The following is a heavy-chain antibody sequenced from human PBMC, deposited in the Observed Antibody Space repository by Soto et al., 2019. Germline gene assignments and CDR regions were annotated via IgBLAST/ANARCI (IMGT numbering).Heavy chain of an antibody. Sequence: VQLMQSGAEVKQPGSSVKVYCKASGGTFSSHSINWVRQAPGQGLEWMGGIITLFGTANYAQNFQGRVTITADQSTSTAYMELNILRSDDTAVYYCAREVCYGDFYAALLDWGQGTLVTVSS. CDR1: GGTFSSHS. V-gene: IGHV1-69*01. D-gene: IGHD4-17*01. J-gene: IGHJ4*02. CDR3: AREVCYGDFYAALLD. CDR2: IITLFGTA.